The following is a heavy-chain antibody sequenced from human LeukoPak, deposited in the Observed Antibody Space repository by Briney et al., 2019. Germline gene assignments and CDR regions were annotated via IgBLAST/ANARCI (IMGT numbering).Heavy chain of an antibody. CDR1: GFTFSDSY. CDR2: ISNSGSSI. V-gene: IGHV3-11*04. CDR3: GRGHWGLDY. D-gene: IGHD7-27*01. Sequence: GGSLRLSCAASGFTFSDSYMTWIRQAPGKGLEWVSYISNSGSSIYYADSVKGRFTTSRDNVKSSLYLQMNSLRAEDTAVYYCGRGHWGLDYWGQGALVTVSS. J-gene: IGHJ4*02.